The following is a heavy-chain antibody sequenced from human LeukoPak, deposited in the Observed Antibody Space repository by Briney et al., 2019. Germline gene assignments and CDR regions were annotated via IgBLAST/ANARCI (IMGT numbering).Heavy chain of an antibody. CDR2: ISHIGTT. D-gene: IGHD2-2*01. V-gene: IGHV4-31*03. CDR3: AKGRIVVVPAAGLGDY. Sequence: SQTLSLTCTVSGDSISSGAYYWTWVRQYPGTGLEWIGYISHIGTTYNNPSLKSRVSISVDTSRNQLSLRLTSVTAADTAVYYCAKGRIVVVPAAGLGDYWGQGTLVTVSS. J-gene: IGHJ4*02. CDR1: GDSISSGAYY.